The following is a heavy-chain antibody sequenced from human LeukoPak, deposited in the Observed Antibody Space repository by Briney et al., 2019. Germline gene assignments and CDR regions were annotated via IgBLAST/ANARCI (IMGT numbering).Heavy chain of an antibody. J-gene: IGHJ2*01. V-gene: IGHV4-39*07. CDR3: ARDQLKCGGDCLIPERYFDL. D-gene: IGHD2-21*02. CDR2: IYYSGST. CDR1: GGSISSSSYY. Sequence: SETLSLTCTVSGGSISSSSYYWGWIRQPPGKGLEWIGSIYYSGSTYYNPSLKSRVTISVDTSKNQFSLKLSSVTAADTAVYYCARDQLKCGGDCLIPERYFDLWGRGTLVTVSS.